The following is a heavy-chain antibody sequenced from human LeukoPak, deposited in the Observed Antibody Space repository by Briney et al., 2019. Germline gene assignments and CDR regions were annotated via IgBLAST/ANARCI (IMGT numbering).Heavy chain of an antibody. J-gene: IGHJ4*02. CDR1: GVTLSNYA. V-gene: IGHV3-23*01. Sequence: GGSLRLSCVASGVTLSNYAMSWAPQAPGKGLEWVSGISSSGSGGNTYYADSVKGRFTISRDISKNTLYLQMNSLRAEDTAMYYCARHRGSYGDYLFLDFWGQGALVTVSS. D-gene: IGHD4-17*01. CDR2: ISSSGSGGNT. CDR3: ARHRGSYGDYLFLDF.